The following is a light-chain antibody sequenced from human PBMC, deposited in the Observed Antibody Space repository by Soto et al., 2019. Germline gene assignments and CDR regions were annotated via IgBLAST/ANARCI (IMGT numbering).Light chain of an antibody. V-gene: IGLV2-8*01. Sequence: QSALTQPPSASGSPGQSVTISCTGTSSDVGGYNYVSWYQQHPGKAPKHMIYEVSKRPSGVPDRFSGSKSGNTASLTVSGLQAEDEADYYCSSYAGSNNPVVFGGGTKVTVL. CDR2: EVS. J-gene: IGLJ2*01. CDR1: SSDVGGYNY. CDR3: SSYAGSNNPVV.